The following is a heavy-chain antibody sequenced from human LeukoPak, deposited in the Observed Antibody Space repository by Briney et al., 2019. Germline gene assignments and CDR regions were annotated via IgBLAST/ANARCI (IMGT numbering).Heavy chain of an antibody. V-gene: IGHV1-2*06. CDR3: ALLWFGELWTKDY. CDR1: GYTFTDYY. J-gene: IGHJ4*02. D-gene: IGHD3-10*01. CDR2: INPKRGGT. Sequence: ASVKVSCKASGYTFTDYYMHWVRQAPGQGLEWMGRINPKRGGTNYAQKFQGRVTLTRDTSISTAHMELSRLTSDDTAVYYCALLWFGELWTKDYWGQGTLVTVSS.